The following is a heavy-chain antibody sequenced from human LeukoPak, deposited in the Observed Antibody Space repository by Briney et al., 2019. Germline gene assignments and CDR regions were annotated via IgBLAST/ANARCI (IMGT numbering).Heavy chain of an antibody. D-gene: IGHD3-3*01. Sequence: PGGSLRLSCAASGFTFSSYAMHWVRQAPGKGLEWVAVISYDGSNKYYADSVKGRFTISRDNSKNTLYLQMNSLRAEDTAVYYCASIKRGCYDFWSGYYTWFDPWGQGTLVTVSS. CDR1: GFTFSSYA. J-gene: IGHJ5*02. CDR3: ASIKRGCYDFWSGYYTWFDP. V-gene: IGHV3-30-3*01. CDR2: ISYDGSNK.